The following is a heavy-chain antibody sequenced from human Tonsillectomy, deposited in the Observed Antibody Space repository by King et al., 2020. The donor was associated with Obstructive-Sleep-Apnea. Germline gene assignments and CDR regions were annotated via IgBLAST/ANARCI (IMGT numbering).Heavy chain of an antibody. CDR2: IKSNVDVGPI. Sequence: VQLVESGGDLVEPGGSLRLSCVASGFSFSNAWMSWVGRPPGRGLDWFGRIKSNVDVGPIDYTAPVKARFTISRDDSENTLYLQMNSLKTDDTAIYYCTTGTFAPGKDDWGQGTLVIVSS. J-gene: IGHJ4*02. D-gene: IGHD3-10*01. CDR3: TTGTFAPGKDD. V-gene: IGHV3-15*01. CDR1: GFSFSNAW.